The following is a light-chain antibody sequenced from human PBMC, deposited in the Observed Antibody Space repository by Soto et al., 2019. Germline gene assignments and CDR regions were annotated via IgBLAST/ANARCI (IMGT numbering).Light chain of an antibody. J-gene: IGLJ2*01. CDR2: TND. CDR1: SSNIGRNA. Sequence: QSVLTQPPSASGAPGQRVTISCSGSSSNIGRNAVNWYRQLPGTAPRLLLYTNDLRPSGVPDRFSASRSGTSASLAISGLQSEDEATFYCATWDDSLDGPVFGGGTKLTVL. V-gene: IGLV1-44*01. CDR3: ATWDDSLDGPV.